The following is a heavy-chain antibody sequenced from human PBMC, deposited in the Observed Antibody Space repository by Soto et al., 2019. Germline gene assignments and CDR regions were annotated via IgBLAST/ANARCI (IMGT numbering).Heavy chain of an antibody. Sequence: LRLSCAGSGFTFSDNYMSWIRQAPGQGLEWVSYMSSSGVTVFYADSVKGRFTISRDNAKNSLFLQMNRLRVEDTAVYYCARNTISAAGADYYGLDVWGQGTTVTVSS. CDR3: ARNTISAAGADYYGLDV. D-gene: IGHD6-13*01. CDR2: MSSSGVTV. J-gene: IGHJ6*02. CDR1: GFTFSDNY. V-gene: IGHV3-11*01.